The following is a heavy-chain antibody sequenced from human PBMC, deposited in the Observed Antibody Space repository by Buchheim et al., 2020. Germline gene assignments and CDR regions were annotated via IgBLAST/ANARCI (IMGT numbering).Heavy chain of an antibody. D-gene: IGHD3-10*01. Sequence: QVQLQESGPGLVKPSQPLSPTCTVSGGSISSGGYYWSWIRQHPGKGLEVIGYIYESGSTYYNPSLKSRVTISVETTKNQFALELGSVAAADTAVYYCARFAWGSGNGMDVWGQGTT. V-gene: IGHV4-31*03. CDR3: ARFAWGSGNGMDV. CDR2: IYESGST. J-gene: IGHJ6*02. CDR1: GGSISSGGYY.